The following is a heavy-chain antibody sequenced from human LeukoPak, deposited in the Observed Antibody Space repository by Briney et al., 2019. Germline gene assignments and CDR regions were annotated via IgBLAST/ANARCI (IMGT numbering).Heavy chain of an antibody. Sequence: GGSLRLSCAASGFTFSSYSMNWVRQAPGKGLEGVSSISSSSSYIYYADSVKGRFTISRDNAKNSLYLQMNSLRAEDTAVYYCARESSSGWYKGDWFDPWGQGTLVTVSS. CDR2: ISSSSSYI. V-gene: IGHV3-21*01. CDR1: GFTFSSYS. D-gene: IGHD6-19*01. J-gene: IGHJ5*02. CDR3: ARESSSGWYKGDWFDP.